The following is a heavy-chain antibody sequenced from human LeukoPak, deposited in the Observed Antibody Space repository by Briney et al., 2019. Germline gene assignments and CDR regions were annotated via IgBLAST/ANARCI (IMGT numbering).Heavy chain of an antibody. V-gene: IGHV4-39*07. Sequence: SETLSLTCTVSGGSISSSNYYWDWIRQPPGKGLEWIGSVYYSGSTDYNPSLKSRVTISVDTPKNQFSLKLSSVTAADTAVYYCVRDRELNYWGQGTLVTVSS. D-gene: IGHD3-10*01. CDR1: GGSISSSNYY. CDR3: VRDRELNY. CDR2: VYYSGST. J-gene: IGHJ4*02.